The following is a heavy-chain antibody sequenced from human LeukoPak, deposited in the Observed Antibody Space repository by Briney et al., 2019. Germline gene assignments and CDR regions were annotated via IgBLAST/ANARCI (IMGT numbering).Heavy chain of an antibody. V-gene: IGHV3-48*02. CDR2: TSGSSSAT. Sequence: GGSLRLSCAAFGFPFSAYSMNWVRQAPGKGLEWVSYTSGSSSATYYADSVKGRFTISRDDAKNSVYLQMDSLRDEDTAVYYCARDHYWSFDYWGQGTLVTVSS. CDR1: GFPFSAYS. CDR3: ARDHYWSFDY. J-gene: IGHJ4*02. D-gene: IGHD1-1*01.